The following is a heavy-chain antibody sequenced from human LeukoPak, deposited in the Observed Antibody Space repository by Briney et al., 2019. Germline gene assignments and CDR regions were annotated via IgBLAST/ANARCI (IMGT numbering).Heavy chain of an antibody. CDR2: IYPGDSDT. CDR1: GYSFTNYW. CDR3: ARGRAWFDH. V-gene: IGHV5-51*01. Sequence: GESLKISCKGSGYSFTNYWIGWVRQMPGKGLEWMGIIYPGDSDTRYSPSFQGQVTISADKSTRIAYLQWSSLKASDSAIYYCARGRAWFDHWGQGTQVTVSS. J-gene: IGHJ5*02. D-gene: IGHD1-26*01.